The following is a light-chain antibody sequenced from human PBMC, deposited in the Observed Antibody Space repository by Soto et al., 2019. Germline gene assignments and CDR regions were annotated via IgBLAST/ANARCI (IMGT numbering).Light chain of an antibody. CDR1: QSVSSSY. Sequence: EIVLTQSPGTLSLSPGERATLSCRASQSVSSSYLAWYQQKPGQAPRLLIYGASSRATGIPDRFSGSGSGTAFTLTISRLEPEDLAVYYCQQYCSSPYTFGQGTKLEIK. CDR2: GAS. J-gene: IGKJ2*01. CDR3: QQYCSSPYT. V-gene: IGKV3-20*01.